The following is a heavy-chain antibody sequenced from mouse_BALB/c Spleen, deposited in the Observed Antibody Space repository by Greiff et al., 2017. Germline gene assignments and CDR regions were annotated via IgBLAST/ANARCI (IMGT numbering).Heavy chain of an antibody. Sequence: QVQLQQSGAELVRPGTSVKISCKASGYTFTNYWLGWVKQRSGHGLVWIGDIYPGGGYTNYNEKFKGKATLTADTSSSTAYMQLSSLTSEDSAVYFCARSTTTVVAPGDYWGQGTSVTVSS. CDR3: ARSTTTVVAPGDY. CDR2: IYPGGGYT. D-gene: IGHD1-1*01. CDR1: GYTFTNYW. V-gene: IGHV1-63*02. J-gene: IGHJ4*01.